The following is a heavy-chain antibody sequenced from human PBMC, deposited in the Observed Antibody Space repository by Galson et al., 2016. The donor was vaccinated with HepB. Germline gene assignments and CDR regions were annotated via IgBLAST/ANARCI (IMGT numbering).Heavy chain of an antibody. CDR2: IYPGDSST. CDR1: GYSFKNYW. J-gene: IGHJ4*02. CDR3: AIQYCSSTACGAGISDR. Sequence: QSGAEVKKPGESLKISCKGSGYSFKNYWIGWVRQMPGKGLEWMGMIYPGDSSTRDSPYFQGHLTMSVDKSSSTAFMQWSTLKASDTAMYYCAIQYCSSTACGAGISDRWDEGDLVIVSS. D-gene: IGHD2-2*01. V-gene: IGHV5-51*01.